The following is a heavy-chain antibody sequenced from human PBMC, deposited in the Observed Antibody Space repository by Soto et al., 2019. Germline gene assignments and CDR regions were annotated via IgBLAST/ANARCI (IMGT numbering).Heavy chain of an antibody. V-gene: IGHV1-18*01. D-gene: IGHD3-3*01. CDR1: GYTFTDYG. Sequence: QVHLVQSGAEVEKPGASVKVSCKASGYTFTDYGISWVRQAPGQGLKWMGWITAFNGNTKYAQQFQGRVTMTTDTSTNTAYMELRSLESDDTAVYYCARISQSDFWSGYYYFFDYWGQGTLVTVSS. CDR2: ITAFNGNT. CDR3: ARISQSDFWSGYYYFFDY. J-gene: IGHJ4*02.